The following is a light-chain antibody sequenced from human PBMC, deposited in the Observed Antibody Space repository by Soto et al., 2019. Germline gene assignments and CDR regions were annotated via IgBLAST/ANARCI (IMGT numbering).Light chain of an antibody. CDR3: QQRGT. CDR1: QSVSSNY. CDR2: DAT. J-gene: IGKJ4*01. V-gene: IGKV3-11*01. Sequence: EIALTQSPCTLSLSPGERATLSCRASQSVSSNYLAWYQQKPGQAPRLLIFDATKRVTGIPARFSGSGSGTDFTLTISSLEPEDFAVYYCQQRGTFGGGTKVDIK.